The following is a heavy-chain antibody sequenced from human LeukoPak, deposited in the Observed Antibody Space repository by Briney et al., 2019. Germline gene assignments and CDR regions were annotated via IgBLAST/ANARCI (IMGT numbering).Heavy chain of an antibody. CDR2: IDPSSGDT. CDR1: GYTFIGFY. V-gene: IGHV1-2*02. J-gene: IGHJ5*02. D-gene: IGHD6-13*01. Sequence: ASVKVSCKASGYTFIGFYIHWVRQAPGQGLEWVGWIDPSSGDTKYARRFQGRVTMTRDTLIRTAYMELSSLTPDDTAVYYCARVSSSWRNNWFDPWGQGTLVTVSS. CDR3: ARVSSSWRNNWFDP.